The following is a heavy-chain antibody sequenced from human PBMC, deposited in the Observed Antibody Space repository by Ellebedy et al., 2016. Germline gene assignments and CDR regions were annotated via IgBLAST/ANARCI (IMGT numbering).Heavy chain of an antibody. J-gene: IGHJ4*02. CDR2: ISFDGTDK. CDR1: GFTFRNYG. D-gene: IGHD2-15*01. Sequence: GGSLRLSCAASGFTFRNYGMHWVRQAPGKGLEWVAVISFDGTDKDYPDSVKGRFTISRDNSKNTLYLQMNSLGPEDTAIYYCAKDSGTGGSCPDYWGQGTLVTVSS. CDR3: AKDSGTGGSCPDY. V-gene: IGHV3-30*18.